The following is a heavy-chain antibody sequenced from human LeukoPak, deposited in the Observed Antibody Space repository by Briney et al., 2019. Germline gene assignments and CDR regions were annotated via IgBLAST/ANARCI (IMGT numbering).Heavy chain of an antibody. CDR1: GASLSDYY. J-gene: IGHJ4*02. Sequence: SETLSLTCTVSGASLSDYYWSWIRQPPGKGLEWIGYIYYSGSSNYNHSLMSRVTISVDTSRKQFSLKLSSVTAADAGVYYGARARASGYYGAVDYWGQGTLVTVSS. CDR3: ARARASGYYGAVDY. CDR2: IYYSGSS. V-gene: IGHV4-59*01. D-gene: IGHD3-22*01.